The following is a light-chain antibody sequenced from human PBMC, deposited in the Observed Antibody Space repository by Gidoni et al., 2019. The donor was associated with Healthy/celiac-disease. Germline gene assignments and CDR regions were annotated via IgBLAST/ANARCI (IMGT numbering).Light chain of an antibody. CDR1: SSDVGGYNY. J-gene: IGLJ1*01. V-gene: IGLV2-14*01. CDR2: DVS. CDR3: SSYTSSSTSV. Sequence: QSALTQPASMSGSPGQSLTISCTGTSSDVGGYNYVPWYQQHPGKAPKLMIYDVSNRPSGVSNRFSGSKSGNTASLTISGLQAEDEDDYYCSSYTSSSTSVLGTGTKVTV.